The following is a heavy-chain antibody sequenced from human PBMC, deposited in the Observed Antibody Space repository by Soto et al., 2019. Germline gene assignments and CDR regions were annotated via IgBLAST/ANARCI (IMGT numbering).Heavy chain of an antibody. D-gene: IGHD6-13*01. CDR3: ATTGIAAAGPYYYYGMDV. Sequence: GASVKVSCKASGGTFSSYGISWVRQAPGQGLEWMGGIIPIFGTANYAQKFQGRVTITADKSTSTAYMELSSLRSEDTAVYYCATTGIAAAGPYYYYGMDVWGQGTTVTVSS. V-gene: IGHV1-69*06. CDR2: IIPIFGTA. CDR1: GGTFSSYG. J-gene: IGHJ6*02.